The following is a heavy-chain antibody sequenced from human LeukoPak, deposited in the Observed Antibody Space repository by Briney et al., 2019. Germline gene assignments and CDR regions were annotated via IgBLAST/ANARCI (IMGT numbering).Heavy chain of an antibody. D-gene: IGHD3-10*01. CDR3: AKDATYYYDSGNYYYMDV. J-gene: IGHJ6*03. Sequence: GGSLRLSCSASGFTFSSYGMHWVRQAPCNGLQWVTFIRYSGSNKYYADSVKGRFTISRDNSKNTLYLQMNSLRAEDTAVYYCAKDATYYYDSGNYYYMDVWGKGTTVTVSS. V-gene: IGHV3-30*02. CDR1: GFTFSSYG. CDR2: IRYSGSNK.